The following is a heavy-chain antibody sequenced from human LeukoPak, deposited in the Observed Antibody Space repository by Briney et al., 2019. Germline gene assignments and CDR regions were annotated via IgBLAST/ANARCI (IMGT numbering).Heavy chain of an antibody. CDR1: GYTFTSYG. Sequence: EASVKVSCKASGYTFTSYGISWLRQAPGKGFEWMGWINAHKGNTNYAPKFQGRVTMTTDTSTSTVYMGLRTLRSDDTAVYYCARELGSGTYYGFDYWGQGTLVTVSS. CDR2: INAHKGNT. D-gene: IGHD1-26*01. V-gene: IGHV1-18*01. CDR3: ARELGSGTYYGFDY. J-gene: IGHJ4*02.